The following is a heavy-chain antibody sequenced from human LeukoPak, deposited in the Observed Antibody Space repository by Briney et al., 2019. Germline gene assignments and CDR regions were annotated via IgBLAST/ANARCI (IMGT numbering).Heavy chain of an antibody. CDR3: AKIXGWFNXAFXI. CDR1: TFXXNG. D-gene: IGHD6-19*01. V-gene: IGHV3-23*01. Sequence: TFXXNGMSWVRRAPGKGVEGVSGISATTGGTYSSDSGKGRFTISRDMSKSTRYLQMNSLQAEDTAVYYCAKIXGWFNXAFXIGGQGTMXTVSS. CDR2: ISATTGGT. J-gene: IGHJ3*02.